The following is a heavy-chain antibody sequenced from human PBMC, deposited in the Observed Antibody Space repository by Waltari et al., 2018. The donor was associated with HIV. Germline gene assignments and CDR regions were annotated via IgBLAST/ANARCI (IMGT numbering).Heavy chain of an antibody. CDR2: INPNSGGT. V-gene: IGHV1-2*02. Sequence: QVQLVQSGAEVKKPGASVQVSCKASGYTFTGYYMHWVRQAPGQGLEWMGWINPNSGGTNYAQKFQGRVTMTRDTSISTAYMELSRLRSDDTAVYYCASRGYGTSVRDYYYGMDVWGQGTTVTVSS. J-gene: IGHJ6*02. CDR3: ASRGYGTSVRDYYYGMDV. D-gene: IGHD2-2*01. CDR1: GYTFTGYY.